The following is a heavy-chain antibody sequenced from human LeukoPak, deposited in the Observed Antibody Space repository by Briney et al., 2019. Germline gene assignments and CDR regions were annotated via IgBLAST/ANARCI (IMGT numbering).Heavy chain of an antibody. CDR1: GFTFSKFA. CDR3: AKDYVWGSYRHYYYMDV. CDR2: VSYDGSYK. Sequence: PGGSLRLSCAAAGFTFSKFAMHWVRQAPGKGLEWVAVVSYDGSYKYYADSVKGRFTISRDNSKNTLYLQMNSLRAEDTAVYYCAKDYVWGSYRHYYYMDVWGKGTTVTISS. J-gene: IGHJ6*03. V-gene: IGHV3-30*04. D-gene: IGHD3-16*02.